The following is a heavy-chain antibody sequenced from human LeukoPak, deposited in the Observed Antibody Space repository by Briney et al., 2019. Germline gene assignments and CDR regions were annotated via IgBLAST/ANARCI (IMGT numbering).Heavy chain of an antibody. CDR2: IYYSGST. Sequence: PSETLSLTCTVSGGSISSYYWSWIRQPPGKGLEWIGYIYYSGSTNYNPSLKSRVTISVDTSKNQFSLKLSSVTAADTAVYYCARVGWYSSGWYWFDPWGQGTLVTVSS. CDR1: GGSISSYY. J-gene: IGHJ5*02. CDR3: ARVGWYSSGWYWFDP. D-gene: IGHD6-19*01. V-gene: IGHV4-59*01.